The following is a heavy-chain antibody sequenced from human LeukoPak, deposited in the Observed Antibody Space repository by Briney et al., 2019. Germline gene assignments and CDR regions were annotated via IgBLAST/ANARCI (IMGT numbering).Heavy chain of an antibody. V-gene: IGHV3-23*01. CDR1: GFTFNSYV. CDR2: FNGRGGYT. J-gene: IGHJ4*02. CDR3: AKGDQPLLYGGAFDS. D-gene: IGHD2-2*02. Sequence: PGGSLRLSCEVSGFTFNSYVMSWVRRAPGKGLEWVSSFNGRGGYTFYADSVKGRFTLSSDNSKTTLHLQMISLRAEDTAVYYCAKGDQPLLYGGAFDSWGRGTLVTVSS.